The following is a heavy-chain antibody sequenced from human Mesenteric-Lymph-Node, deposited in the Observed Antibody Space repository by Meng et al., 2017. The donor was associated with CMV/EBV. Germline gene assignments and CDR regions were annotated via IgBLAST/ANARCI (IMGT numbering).Heavy chain of an antibody. D-gene: IGHD5-18*01. CDR2: IYYSGST. J-gene: IGHJ4*02. CDR3: ARLTAMDWMFDH. Sequence: CTVSGGSISSSSYYWGWIRQSPGKGLEWIGSIYYSGSTYYNPSLNSRVTMSVDTSKNQFSLKLRSVTAADTAMYYCARLTAMDWMFDHWGQGTLVTVSS. V-gene: IGHV4-39*01. CDR1: GGSISSSSYY.